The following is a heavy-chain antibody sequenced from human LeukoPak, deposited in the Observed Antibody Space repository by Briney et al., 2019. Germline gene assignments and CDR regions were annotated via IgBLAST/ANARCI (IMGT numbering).Heavy chain of an antibody. J-gene: IGHJ5*02. CDR2: MNPNSGNT. D-gene: IGHD6-6*01. V-gene: IGHV1-8*01. CDR3: ARVSGRIAARLSPNAHWFDP. CDR1: GYTFTSYD. Sequence: KPGASVKVSCEASGYTFTSYDINWVRQATGQGLEWMGWMNPNSGNTGYAQKFQGRVTMTRNTSISTAYMELSSLRSEDTAVYYCARVSGRIAARLSPNAHWFDPWGQGTLVTVSS.